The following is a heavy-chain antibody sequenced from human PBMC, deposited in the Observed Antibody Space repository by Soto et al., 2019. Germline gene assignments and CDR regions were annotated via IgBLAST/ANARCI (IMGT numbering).Heavy chain of an antibody. V-gene: IGHV1-18*01. D-gene: IGHD2-2*01. CDR3: ARDLKPLAYCISTSCYDVFDI. Sequence: GASVKVSCKASGYTFTKYGISWVRQAPGQGLEWMGWISTYNGNTNYAQKLQGRVTMTTDTSTSTAYMELRSLRSDDTAVYYCARDLKPLAYCISTSCYDVFDIWGQGTMVTVSS. J-gene: IGHJ3*02. CDR2: ISTYNGNT. CDR1: GYTFTKYG.